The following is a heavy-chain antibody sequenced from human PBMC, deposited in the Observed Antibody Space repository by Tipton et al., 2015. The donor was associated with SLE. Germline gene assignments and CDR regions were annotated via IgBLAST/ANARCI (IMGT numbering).Heavy chain of an antibody. D-gene: IGHD6-19*01. CDR3: VRDGGSIAVAGNFDY. Sequence: GSLRLSCAASGFTFSSYWMSWVRQAPGKGLEWVANIKQDGSEKYYVDSVKGRFTISRDNAKNSLYLQMNSLRAEDTAVYYCVRDGGSIAVAGNFDYWGQGTLVTVSS. CDR2: IKQDGSEK. J-gene: IGHJ4*02. V-gene: IGHV3-7*01. CDR1: GFTFSSYW.